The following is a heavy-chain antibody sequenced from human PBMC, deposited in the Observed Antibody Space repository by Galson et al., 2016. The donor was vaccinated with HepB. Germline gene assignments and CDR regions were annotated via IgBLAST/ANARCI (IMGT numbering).Heavy chain of an antibody. J-gene: IGHJ6*02. V-gene: IGHV1-18*01. CDR3: TRGGTVVPAAAGIYYYYYGLDV. D-gene: IGHD2-2*01. CDR2: ISGYNGNT. Sequence: SVKVSCKASGYTFTSYLISWVRQAPGQGLEWMGWISGYNGNTKYAQRLQGRVTMTTDTSTSTAYMEVRSLRPDDTAVYYCTRGGTVVPAAAGIYYYYYGLDVWGQGTTVTVSS. CDR1: GYTFTSYL.